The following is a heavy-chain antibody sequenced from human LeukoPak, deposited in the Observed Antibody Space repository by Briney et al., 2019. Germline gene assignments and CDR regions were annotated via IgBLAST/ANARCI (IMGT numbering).Heavy chain of an antibody. V-gene: IGHV1-8*01. Sequence: ASVKVSCKASGYTFTSYDINWVRQATGQGLEWMGWMNPNSGNTGYAQKFQGRVTMTRNTSISTAYTELSSLRSEDTAVYYCARGLGIAVAKRGRGLYYMDVWGKGTTVTVSS. D-gene: IGHD6-19*01. J-gene: IGHJ6*03. CDR1: GYTFTSYD. CDR2: MNPNSGNT. CDR3: ARGLGIAVAKRGRGLYYMDV.